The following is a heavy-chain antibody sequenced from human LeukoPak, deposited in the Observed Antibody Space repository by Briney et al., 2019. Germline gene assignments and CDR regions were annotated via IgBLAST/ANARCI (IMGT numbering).Heavy chain of an antibody. D-gene: IGHD5-18*01. CDR1: GFTFSSYA. V-gene: IGHV3-23*01. CDR2: ISGSGGST. Sequence: PGGSLRLSCAASGFTFSSYAMSWVRQAPGKGLEWVSAISGSGGSTYYADSVKGRFTISRDNSKNTLYLQMNRLRAEDTAVYYCAKDGTWIQLWLIAVGAFDIWGQGTMVTVSS. CDR3: AKDGTWIQLWLIAVGAFDI. J-gene: IGHJ3*02.